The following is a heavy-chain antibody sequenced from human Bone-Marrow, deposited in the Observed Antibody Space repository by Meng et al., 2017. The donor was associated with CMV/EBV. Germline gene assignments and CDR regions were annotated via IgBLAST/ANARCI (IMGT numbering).Heavy chain of an antibody. J-gene: IGHJ4*02. V-gene: IGHV3-48*03. CDR3: AKGVVASSWFLAPLGY. Sequence: GESLKISCAASGFIFSSYEMNWVRQAPGKGLEWVSYIGSSGSNIYYADSVKGRFTISRDNAKNSLYLQMNSLRAEDTALYYCAKGVVASSWFLAPLGYWGQGTLVTVSS. CDR2: IGSSGSNI. CDR1: GFIFSSYE. D-gene: IGHD6-13*01.